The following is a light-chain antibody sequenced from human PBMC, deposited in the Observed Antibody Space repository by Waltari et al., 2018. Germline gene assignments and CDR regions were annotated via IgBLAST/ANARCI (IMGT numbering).Light chain of an antibody. CDR1: SSDIEGSY. CDR2: RNN. CDR3: ATWDDILRTPL. Sequence: QSVLTQPPSASGTPGQRVTISCSGSSSDIEGSYFQWYQQFPGAAPKLLIYRNNQRPSGVPDRLSGSKFGSSASLAISGLRSEDEADYYCATWDDILRTPLFGGGTKLTVL. V-gene: IGLV1-47*01. J-gene: IGLJ3*02.